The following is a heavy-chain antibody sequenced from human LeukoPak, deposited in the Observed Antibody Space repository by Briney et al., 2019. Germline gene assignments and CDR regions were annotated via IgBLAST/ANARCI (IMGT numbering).Heavy chain of an antibody. J-gene: IGHJ4*02. CDR1: GGSISSGSYY. Sequence: SQTLSLTCTVSGGSISSGSYYWSWIRQPAGKGLEWIGRIYTSGSTNYNPSLKSRVTISVDTSKNQFSLKLSSVTAADTAVYYCAGSYCSSTSCPNPFDYWGQGTLVTVSS. CDR2: IYTSGST. D-gene: IGHD2-2*01. CDR3: AGSYCSSTSCPNPFDY. V-gene: IGHV4-61*02.